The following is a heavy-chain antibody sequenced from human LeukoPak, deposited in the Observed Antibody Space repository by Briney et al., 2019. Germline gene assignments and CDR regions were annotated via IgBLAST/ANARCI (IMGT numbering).Heavy chain of an antibody. Sequence: SETLSLTCTVSGDSISNSNSRWDWIRQPPGKGLEWIGAVTYSGTAFYNPSLKSRVTMFVDTSMNQFSLKLNSVTAADSAMYFCARTQLGIAVDHWGQGTLVTVS. CDR2: VTYSGTA. CDR1: GDSISNSNSR. CDR3: ARTQLGIAVDH. V-gene: IGHV4-39*01. J-gene: IGHJ4*02. D-gene: IGHD7-27*01.